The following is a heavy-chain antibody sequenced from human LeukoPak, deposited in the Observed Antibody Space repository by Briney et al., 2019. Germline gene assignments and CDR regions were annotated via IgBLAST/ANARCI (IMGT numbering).Heavy chain of an antibody. D-gene: IGHD3-16*01. CDR3: AKERGISYTYEFDY. CDR1: GFTFANYA. V-gene: IGHV3-23*01. J-gene: IGHJ4*02. CDR2: ISGSGSNT. Sequence: GGSLRLSCAASGFTFANYAMTWVRQAPGKGLDWVSLISGSGSNTYYTDSVQGWFTISRDNSRNTLYLQMSSLRAEDTAIYYCAKERGISYTYEFDYWGQGALVTVSS.